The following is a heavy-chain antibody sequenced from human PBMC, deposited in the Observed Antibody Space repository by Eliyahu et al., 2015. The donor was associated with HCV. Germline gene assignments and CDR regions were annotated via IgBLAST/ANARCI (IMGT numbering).Heavy chain of an antibody. D-gene: IGHD4-17*01. CDR3: ARLPPTSTVTIRGAFDI. J-gene: IGHJ3*02. CDR1: GGTFSSYA. Sequence: QVQLVQSGAEVKKPGSSVKVSCKASGGTFSSYAISWVRQPPGQGLEWXGGVIPIFGTANYAXKFQGRVTITADESTSTAYMELSSLRSEDTAVYYCARLPPTSTVTIRGAFDIWGQGTMVTVSS. CDR2: VIPIFGTA. V-gene: IGHV1-69*01.